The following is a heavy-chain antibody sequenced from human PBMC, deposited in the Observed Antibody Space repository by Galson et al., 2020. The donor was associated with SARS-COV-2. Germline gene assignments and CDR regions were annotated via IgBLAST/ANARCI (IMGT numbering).Heavy chain of an antibody. V-gene: IGHV3-74*01. CDR3: AKEYYYDSSGPLDAFDI. D-gene: IGHD3-22*01. CDR1: GFTFSSYW. J-gene: IGHJ3*02. Sequence: GGSLRLSCAASGFTFSSYWMHWVRQAPGKGLGWVSRINSDGSSRSYADSVKGRFTISRDNAKNTLTLQMNSLRAEDTAMYYCAKEYYYDSSGPLDAFDIWGQGTMVTVAS. CDR2: INSDGSSR.